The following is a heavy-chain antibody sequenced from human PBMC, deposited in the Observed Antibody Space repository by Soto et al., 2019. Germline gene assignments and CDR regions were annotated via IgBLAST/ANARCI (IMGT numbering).Heavy chain of an antibody. D-gene: IGHD6-13*01. J-gene: IGHJ4*02. CDR2: IYYSGST. CDR1: GASIRSTSYY. CDR3: TRHEGGAAADRPLDY. V-gene: IGHV4-39*01. Sequence: QLRLQESGPGLVKPSETLSLTCSVSGASIRSTSYYWGWIRQPPGKGLEWIGSIYYSGSTHYSPFLTSRIIMSIDTSTNQFSLKLTSLTAADTAVYYCTRHEGGAAADRPLDYWGQGTLVTASS.